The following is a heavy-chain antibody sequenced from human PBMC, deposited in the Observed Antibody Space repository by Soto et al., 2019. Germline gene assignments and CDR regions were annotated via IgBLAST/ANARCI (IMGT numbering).Heavy chain of an antibody. D-gene: IGHD6-19*01. CDR2: IYPGDSDT. CDR1: GYNFTRYW. Sequence: GESLKISCKGSGYNFTRYWIGWVRQMPGKSLEWIGIIYPGDSDTRYSLSFQGQVTISADKSISTVYLQWSSLKASDTAMYYCARRSRYSSGGYYYGMDVWGQGTTVTVSS. CDR3: ARRSRYSSGGYYYGMDV. J-gene: IGHJ6*02. V-gene: IGHV5-51*01.